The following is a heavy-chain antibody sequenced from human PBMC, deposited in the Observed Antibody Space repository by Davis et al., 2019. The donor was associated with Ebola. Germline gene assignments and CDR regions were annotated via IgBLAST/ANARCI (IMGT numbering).Heavy chain of an antibody. CDR3: AIVVVVAALDY. V-gene: IGHV3-74*01. CDR2: INSDGSST. CDR1: GFTFSSYW. J-gene: IGHJ4*02. D-gene: IGHD2-15*01. Sequence: PGGSLRLSCAASGFTFSSYWMHWVRQAPGKGLVWVSRINSDGSSTSYADSVKGRFTISRDNAKNTLYLQMNSLRAEDTAVYYCAIVVVVAALDYWGQGTLVTVSS.